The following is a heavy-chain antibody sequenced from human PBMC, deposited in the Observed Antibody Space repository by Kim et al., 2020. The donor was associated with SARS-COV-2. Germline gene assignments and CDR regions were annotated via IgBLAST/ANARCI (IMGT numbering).Heavy chain of an antibody. J-gene: IGHJ4*01. CDR3: ARHRRWWRLTIAYYF. D-gene: IGHD2-15*01. CDR1: GGSISSSSYY. V-gene: IGHV4-39*01. Sequence: SETLSLTCTVSGGSISSSSYYWGWIRQPPGKGLEGIGSIYDSGNTYYTPSLKSPVTISTATSQNQFSLKLGSVTAAATAVCDCARHRRWWRLTIAYYF. CDR2: IYDSGNT.